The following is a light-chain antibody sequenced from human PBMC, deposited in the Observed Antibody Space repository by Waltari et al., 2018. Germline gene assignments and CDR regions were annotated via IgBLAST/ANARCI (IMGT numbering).Light chain of an antibody. CDR2: DDS. V-gene: IGLV3-21*02. CDR3: QVWDSSSDHYV. J-gene: IGLJ1*01. Sequence: SYVLTQPPSVSVAPGQTARITCGGNNIGSKRVPWYQQKPGQAPVLVVYDDSHRPSGIPERFSGSNSGNTATLTISRVEAGDEADYYCQVWDSSSDHYVFGTGTKVTVL. CDR1: NIGSKR.